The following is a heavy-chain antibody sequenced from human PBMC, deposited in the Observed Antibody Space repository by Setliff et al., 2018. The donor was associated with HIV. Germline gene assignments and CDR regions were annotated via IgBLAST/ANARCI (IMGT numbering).Heavy chain of an antibody. Sequence: ASVKVSCKASGYTFTSYGISWVRQAPGQGLEWMGLISAYNGDTGFAQSFQGRVTITRNTSISTAYMELRSLRSEDTAVYYCARAPVSSGWYKGRFDPWGQGTLVTVSS. V-gene: IGHV1-8*03. J-gene: IGHJ5*02. CDR1: GYTFTSYG. D-gene: IGHD6-19*01. CDR2: ISAYNGDT. CDR3: ARAPVSSGWYKGRFDP.